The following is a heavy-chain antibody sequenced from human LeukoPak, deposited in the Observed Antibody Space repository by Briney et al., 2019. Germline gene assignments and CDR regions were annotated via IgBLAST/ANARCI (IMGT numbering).Heavy chain of an antibody. CDR3: ARDVPSPKYYFDY. V-gene: IGHV3-21*01. CDR1: GFTFSSYA. Sequence: GGSLRLSCAASGFTFSSYAMSWVRQAPGKGLEWVSSISSSSSYIYYADSVKGRFTISRDNAKNSLYLQMNSLRAEDTAVYYCARDVPSPKYYFDYWGQGTLVTVSS. CDR2: ISSSSSYI. J-gene: IGHJ4*02.